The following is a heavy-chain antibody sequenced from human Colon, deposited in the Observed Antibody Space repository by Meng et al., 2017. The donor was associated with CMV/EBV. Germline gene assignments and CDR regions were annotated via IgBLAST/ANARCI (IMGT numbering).Heavy chain of an antibody. Sequence: SETLSLTCTVSGGSISSSSFYWGWHRPPPGQGLEWIGRIYYSGSTYYNPSLKSRVTISVDTSKNHFSLKLSSVTAADTAVYYWAGHYRGCSAGRCPGGIQHWGQGTLVTVSS. D-gene: IGHD2-15*01. CDR3: AGHYRGCSAGRCPGGIQH. CDR2: IYYSGST. J-gene: IGHJ1*01. CDR1: GGSISSSSFY. V-gene: IGHV4-39*01.